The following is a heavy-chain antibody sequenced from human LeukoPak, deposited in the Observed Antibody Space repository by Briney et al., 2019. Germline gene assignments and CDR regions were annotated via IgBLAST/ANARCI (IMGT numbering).Heavy chain of an antibody. CDR3: ARAITYYYDSSGYFDY. D-gene: IGHD3-22*01. Sequence: SETLSLTCAVSGGSISSGGYSWSWIRQPPGKGLEWIGEINHSGSTNYNPSLKSRVTISVDTSKNQFSLKLSSVTAADTAVYYCARAITYYYDSSGYFDYWGQGTLVTVSS. CDR1: GGSISSGGYS. J-gene: IGHJ4*02. CDR2: INHSGST. V-gene: IGHV4-30-2*01.